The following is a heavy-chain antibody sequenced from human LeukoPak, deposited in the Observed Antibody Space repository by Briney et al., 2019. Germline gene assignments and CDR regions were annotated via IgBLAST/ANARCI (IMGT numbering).Heavy chain of an antibody. V-gene: IGHV4-38-2*02. CDR2: IYHSGST. Sequence: SETLSLTCTVSGYSISSGYYWGWIRQPPGKGLEWIGSIYHSGSTYYNPSLKSRVTISVDTSKNQFSLKLSSVTAADTAVYYCARVLIMGATDYWGQGTLVTVSS. J-gene: IGHJ4*02. D-gene: IGHD1-26*01. CDR1: GYSISSGYY. CDR3: ARVLIMGATDY.